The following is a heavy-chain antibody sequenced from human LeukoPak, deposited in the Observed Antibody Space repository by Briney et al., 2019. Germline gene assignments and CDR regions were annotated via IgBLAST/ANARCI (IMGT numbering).Heavy chain of an antibody. CDR2: ISSSGSTI. D-gene: IGHD5/OR15-5a*01. CDR1: GFTFSSYE. V-gene: IGHV3-48*03. J-gene: IGHJ4*02. CDR3: ARDGGYGVDY. Sequence: GGSLRLSCAASGFTFSSYEMNWVRQAPGKGLEWVSYISSSGSTIYYADSVKGRFTISRDNAKNTLYLQMNSLRAEDTAVYYCARDGGYGVDYWGQGTLVTVSS.